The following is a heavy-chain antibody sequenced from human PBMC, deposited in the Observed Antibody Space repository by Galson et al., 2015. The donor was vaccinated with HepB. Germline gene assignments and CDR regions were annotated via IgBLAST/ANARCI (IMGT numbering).Heavy chain of an antibody. CDR3: AREAAGLGGYFDY. CDR1: GFTFGDYA. CDR2: IRRNTYGATT. D-gene: IGHD6-13*01. Sequence: SLRLSCASSGFTFGDYAVNWFRQAPGKGLEWIGFIRRNTYGATTEYAASLKGRFSISRDDSKNNAHLQMNSLQTEGTAVYFCAREAAGLGGYFDYWGRGTLVIVSA. J-gene: IGHJ4*02. V-gene: IGHV3-49*03.